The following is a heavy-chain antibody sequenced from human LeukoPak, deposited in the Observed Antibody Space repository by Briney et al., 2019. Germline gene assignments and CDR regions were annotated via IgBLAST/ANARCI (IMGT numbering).Heavy chain of an antibody. Sequence: ASVKVSCKASGYTFTGYYMHWVRQAPGQGLEWMGRMNPNSGNTGYAQKFQGRVTMTRNTSISTAYMELSSLRFEDTAVYYCAKDVVTLGGVIPLRGGYFDYWGQGTLVTVSS. D-gene: IGHD3-16*02. CDR1: GYTFTGYY. V-gene: IGHV1-8*02. J-gene: IGHJ4*02. CDR2: MNPNSGNT. CDR3: AKDVVTLGGVIPLRGGYFDY.